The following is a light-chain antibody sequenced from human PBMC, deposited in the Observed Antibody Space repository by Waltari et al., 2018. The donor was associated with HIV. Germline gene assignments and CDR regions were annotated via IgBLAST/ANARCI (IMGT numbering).Light chain of an antibody. J-gene: IGLJ2*01. V-gene: IGLV1-47*01. CDR1: SSNIGANY. CDR2: RNN. CDR3: AAWGDSLSNVV. Sequence: QSVLTQPPSASGTPGPRVTISCSGSSSNIGANYVYWYQQLPRTAPKLLIYRNNLRPSGVPDRFSGSKSGTSASLAISGLRSEDEANYYCAAWGDSLSNVVFGGGTKLTVL.